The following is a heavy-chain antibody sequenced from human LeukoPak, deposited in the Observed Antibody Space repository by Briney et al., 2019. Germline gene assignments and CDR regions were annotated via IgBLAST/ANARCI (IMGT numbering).Heavy chain of an antibody. D-gene: IGHD5-18*01. J-gene: IGHJ6*03. CDR1: GYSISSGYY. Sequence: SETLSLTCTVPGYSISSGYYWSWIRQPPGKGLEWIGYIYYSGSTNYNPSLKSRVTISVDTSKNQFSLKLSSVTAADTAVYYCARAGGWIQLWAPYYMDVWGKGTTVTISS. CDR2: IYYSGST. V-gene: IGHV4-61*01. CDR3: ARAGGWIQLWAPYYMDV.